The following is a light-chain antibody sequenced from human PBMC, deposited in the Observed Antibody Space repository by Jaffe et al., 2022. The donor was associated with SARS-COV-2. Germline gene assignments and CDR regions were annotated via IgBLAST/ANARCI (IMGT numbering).Light chain of an antibody. Sequence: DIQMTQSPSSLSASVGDRVTITCRASQSVSLYLNWYQQKPGKAPQVLIYAASTLQSGVPSRFTGSGSGTDFTLSINSLQPEDFAVYFCQQSYTTPWTFGQGTKVDIK. CDR3: QQSYTTPWT. V-gene: IGKV1-39*01. J-gene: IGKJ1*01. CDR1: QSVSLY. CDR2: AAS.